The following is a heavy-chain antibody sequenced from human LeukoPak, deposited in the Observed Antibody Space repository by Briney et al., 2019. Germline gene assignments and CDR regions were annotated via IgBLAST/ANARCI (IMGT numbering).Heavy chain of an antibody. J-gene: IGHJ6*02. D-gene: IGHD2-21*02. CDR3: ARPYCGGDCYTPYYGMDV. CDR2: ISYDGSNK. V-gene: IGHV3-30-3*01. CDR1: GFTFSSYA. Sequence: PGRSLRLSCAASGFTFSSYAVHWVRQAPGKGLEWVAVISYDGSNKYYADSVKGRFTISRDNSKNTLYLQMNSLRAEDTAVYYCARPYCGGDCYTPYYGMDVWGQGTTVTVSS.